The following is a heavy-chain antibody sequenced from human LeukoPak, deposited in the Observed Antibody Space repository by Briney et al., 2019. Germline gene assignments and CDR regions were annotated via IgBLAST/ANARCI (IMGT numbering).Heavy chain of an antibody. D-gene: IGHD5-12*01. J-gene: IGHJ4*02. CDR1: GFTFSSYA. CDR2: ISNSGGRT. Sequence: GGSLRLSCAASGFTFSSYAMSWVRQAPGKGLEWVSSISNSGGRTFYTDSVKGRFTISRDNSKITLYLQMNSLRAGDTAVYYCAKSYNGYESKPDYWGQGTLVTVSS. CDR3: AKSYNGYESKPDY. V-gene: IGHV3-23*01.